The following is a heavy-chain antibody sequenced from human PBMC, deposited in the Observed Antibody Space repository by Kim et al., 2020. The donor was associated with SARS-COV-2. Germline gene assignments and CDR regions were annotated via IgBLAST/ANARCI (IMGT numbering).Heavy chain of an antibody. D-gene: IGHD2-2*01. Sequence: SETLSLTCTVSGASLDSYYLSWIRQSPGKGLEWIGCLYNSRNTDYNPSLKSRVTIPFNSSQNQFSLKLNSGTTADTAAFYCATIHRAVSINYALCFYPWG. CDR1: GASLDSYY. V-gene: IGHV4-59*01. CDR2: LYNSRNT. J-gene: IGHJ5*02. CDR3: ATIHRAVSINYALCFYP.